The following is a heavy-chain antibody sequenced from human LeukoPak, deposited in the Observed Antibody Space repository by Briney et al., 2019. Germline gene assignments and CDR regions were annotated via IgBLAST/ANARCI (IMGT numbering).Heavy chain of an antibody. V-gene: IGHV4-4*07. CDR3: AREILVPATATSTVAYYYYGMDV. Sequence: SETLSLTCTVSGGSISSYYWSWIRKPAGKGLEWIGRIYMSGSTNYNPSLKSRVTMSVDTSKNQFFLKLSSVTAADTAVYYCAREILVPATATSTVAYYYYGMDVWGQGTTVTVSS. D-gene: IGHD2-2*01. CDR2: IYMSGST. CDR1: GGSISSYY. J-gene: IGHJ6*02.